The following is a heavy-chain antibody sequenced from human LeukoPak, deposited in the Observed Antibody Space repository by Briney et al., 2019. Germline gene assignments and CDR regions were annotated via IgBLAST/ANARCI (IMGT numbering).Heavy chain of an antibody. J-gene: IGHJ6*03. Sequence: ASVKVSCKVSGYTLTELSMHWVRQAPGKGLEWMGGFDPEDGETIYAQKFQGRVTITADKSTSTAYMELSSLRSEDTAVYYCARERGVIAAAGTSYRYYYYMDVWGKGTTVTVSS. D-gene: IGHD6-13*01. CDR2: FDPEDGET. V-gene: IGHV1-24*01. CDR1: GYTLTELS. CDR3: ARERGVIAAAGTSYRYYYYMDV.